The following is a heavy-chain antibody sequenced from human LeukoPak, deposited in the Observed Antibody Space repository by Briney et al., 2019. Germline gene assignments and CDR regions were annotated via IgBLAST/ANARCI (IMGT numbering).Heavy chain of an antibody. J-gene: IGHJ4*02. V-gene: IGHV4-30-4*08. CDR3: ARAATVTTGDEY. CDR2: IYYSGST. D-gene: IGHD4-17*01. Sequence: SQTLSLTCTVSGGSISSGDYYWSWIRQPPGKGLEWIGYIYYSGSTYYNPPLKSRVTISVDTSKNQFSLKLGSVTAADTAVYYCARAATVTTGDEYWGQGTLVTVSS. CDR1: GGSISSGDYY.